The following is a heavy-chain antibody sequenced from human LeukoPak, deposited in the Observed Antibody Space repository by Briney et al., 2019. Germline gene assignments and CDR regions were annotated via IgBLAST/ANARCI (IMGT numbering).Heavy chain of an antibody. Sequence: PGGSLRLSCAASGFTFDDYAMHGVRQAPGKGLEGVSGISWNSGSIGYADSVKGRFTISRDNAKNSLYLQLNSLRAEDTALYYCAKDCFLAVAGTCVDYWGQGTLVTVSS. CDR1: GFTFDDYA. V-gene: IGHV3-9*01. CDR2: ISWNSGSI. CDR3: AKDCFLAVAGTCVDY. D-gene: IGHD6-19*01. J-gene: IGHJ4*02.